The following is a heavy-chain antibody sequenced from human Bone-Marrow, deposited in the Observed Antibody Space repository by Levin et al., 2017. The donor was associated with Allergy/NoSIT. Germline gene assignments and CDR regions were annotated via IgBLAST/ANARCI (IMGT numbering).Heavy chain of an antibody. D-gene: IGHD1-1*01. Sequence: PGGSLRLSCTASGFTFNNHPMTWVRRAPGKGLHWVSTITTSGTDTFYADSVRGRFTISRDNSKNTLYLQMNSLRAEDTAIYYCVRYNLRAYDIWGQGTLVTVSS. CDR3: VRYNLRAYDI. V-gene: IGHV3-23*01. CDR1: GFTFNNHP. CDR2: ITTSGTDT. J-gene: IGHJ3*02.